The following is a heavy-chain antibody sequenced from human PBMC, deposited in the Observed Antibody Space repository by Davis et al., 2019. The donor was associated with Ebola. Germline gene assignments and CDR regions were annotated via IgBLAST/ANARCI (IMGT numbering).Heavy chain of an antibody. CDR2: INSDGSST. J-gene: IGHJ4*02. CDR3: ARAYSGYETVHY. D-gene: IGHD5-12*01. V-gene: IGHV3-74*01. Sequence: PGGSLRLSCAASGFTFSSYWMHWVRQAPGKGLVWVSRINSDGSSTSYADSVKGRFTISRDNAKNTLYLQMNSLRAEDTAVYYCARAYSGYETVHYWGQGTLVTVSS. CDR1: GFTFSSYW.